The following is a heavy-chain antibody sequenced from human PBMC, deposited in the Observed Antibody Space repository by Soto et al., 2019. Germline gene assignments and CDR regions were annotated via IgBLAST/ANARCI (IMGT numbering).Heavy chain of an antibody. D-gene: IGHD3-22*01. CDR1: GFIFSSYA. CDR2: ISGSDGST. V-gene: IGHV3-23*01. J-gene: IGHJ4*02. Sequence: LRLSCAASGFIFSSYAMSWVRQAPGKGLEWVSAISGSDGSTYYADSVKGRFTISRDNSRNTLYLQMNSLRAEDTAVYYCAKDGVAHIPLYTSGSSYDHWGQGTLVTVSS. CDR3: AKDGVAHIPLYTSGSSYDH.